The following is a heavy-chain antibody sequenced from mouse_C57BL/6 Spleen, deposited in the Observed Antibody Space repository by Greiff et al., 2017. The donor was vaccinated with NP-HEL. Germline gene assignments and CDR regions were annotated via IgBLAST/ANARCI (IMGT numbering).Heavy chain of an antibody. Sequence: EVQLVESGGDLVKPGGSLKLSCAASGFTFSSYGMSWVRQTPDKRLEWVATISSGGSYTYYPDSVKGRFTISRDNAKNTLYLQMSSLKSEDTAMYYCARQGPDGYNWFAYWGQGTLVTVSA. J-gene: IGHJ3*01. CDR3: ARQGPDGYNWFAY. V-gene: IGHV5-6*01. CDR1: GFTFSSYG. D-gene: IGHD2-3*01. CDR2: ISSGGSYT.